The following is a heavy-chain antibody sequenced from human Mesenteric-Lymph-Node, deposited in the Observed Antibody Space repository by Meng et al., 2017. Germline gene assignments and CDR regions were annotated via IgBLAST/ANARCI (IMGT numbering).Heavy chain of an antibody. D-gene: IGHD3-10*01. Sequence: SETLSLTCTVSGGSISSGSYYWSWIRQPAGKGLEWIGRIYTSGSTNYNPSLKSRVTISVDTSKNQFSLKLSSVTAADMAVYYCARGFGETIDYWGQGTLVTVSS. V-gene: IGHV4-61*02. CDR2: IYTSGST. CDR1: GGSISSGSYY. CDR3: ARGFGETIDY. J-gene: IGHJ4*02.